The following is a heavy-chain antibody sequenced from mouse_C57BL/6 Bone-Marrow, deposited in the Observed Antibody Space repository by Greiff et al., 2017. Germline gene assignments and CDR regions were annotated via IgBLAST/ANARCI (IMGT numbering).Heavy chain of an antibody. CDR2: ISYDGSN. Sequence: EVKLQESGPGLVKPSQSLSLTCSVTGYSITSGYYWNWIRQFPGNKLEWMGYISYDGSNNYNPSLKNRISITRDTAKNQCFLKLNSVTTEDTATYYCAPLDYWGQGTSVTVSS. J-gene: IGHJ4*01. CDR3: APLDY. V-gene: IGHV3-6*01. CDR1: GYSITSGYY.